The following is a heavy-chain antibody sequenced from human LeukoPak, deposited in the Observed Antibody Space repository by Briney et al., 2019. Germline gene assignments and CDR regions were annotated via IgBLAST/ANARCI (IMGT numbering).Heavy chain of an antibody. J-gene: IGHJ4*02. CDR1: GFTLRGYG. V-gene: IGHV3-30*02. D-gene: IGHD3-3*01. CDR3: ARANYDFWSGYYTFDY. CDR2: IRYDGSDK. Sequence: GGSLRLSCAASGFTLRGYGMHWVRQAPGKGLEWVAFIRYDGSDKSYADSVKGRFTISRDNSENTLYLQINSLRVEDTAVYYCARANYDFWSGYYTFDYWGQGTLVTVSS.